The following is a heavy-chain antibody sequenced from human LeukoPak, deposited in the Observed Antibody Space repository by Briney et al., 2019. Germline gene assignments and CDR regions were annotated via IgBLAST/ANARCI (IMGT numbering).Heavy chain of an antibody. CDR2: ISFDGSTK. CDR1: GFTFRRYA. V-gene: IGHV3-30-3*01. J-gene: IGHJ5*02. D-gene: IGHD5-18*01. CDR3: ALDRGYSSGTRA. Sequence: GGSLRLSCAASGFTFRRYALHWVRQAPGKGLEWVSMISFDGSTKDYADSVKGRFTISRDNSNNTLFLQMNSLRADDTAVYYCALDRGYSSGTRAWGQGTLVTVSS.